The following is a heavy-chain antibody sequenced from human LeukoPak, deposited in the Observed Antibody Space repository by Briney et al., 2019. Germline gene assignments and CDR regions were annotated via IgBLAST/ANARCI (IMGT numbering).Heavy chain of an antibody. CDR1: GYTFTNYW. CDR3: ARLYDSTSRYFDY. Sequence: GESLKISCKGAGYTFTNYWIGWVRQMPGKGLEWMGIIYPGDSDTRYSPSFQGQVTISADKSISTAYLQWSSLKASDTAMYYCARLYDSTSRYFDYWGQGTLVTVSS. V-gene: IGHV5-51*01. D-gene: IGHD3-22*01. J-gene: IGHJ4*02. CDR2: IYPGDSDT.